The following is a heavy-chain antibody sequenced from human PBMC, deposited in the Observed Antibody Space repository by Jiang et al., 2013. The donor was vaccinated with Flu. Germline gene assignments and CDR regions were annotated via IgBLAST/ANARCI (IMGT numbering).Heavy chain of an antibody. CDR3: ARGTPKSPLLSGAAQHFGLDV. J-gene: IGHJ6*02. D-gene: IGHD2/OR15-2a*01. CDR1: GYSFAANG. Sequence: GAEVKKPGASMKVSCKTSGYSFAANGITWVRQAPGQGLEWMGWINDNNGDTNYAQKFQGRVTMTRNTFTRTAYLELRSLTSGDTAMYYCARGTPKSPLLSGAAQHFGLDVWGQGTSVTVSS. CDR2: INDNNGDT. V-gene: IGHV1-18*04.